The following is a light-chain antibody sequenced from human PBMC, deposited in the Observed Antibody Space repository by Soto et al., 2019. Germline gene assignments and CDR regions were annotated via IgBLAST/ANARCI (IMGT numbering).Light chain of an antibody. J-gene: IGLJ2*01. CDR3: SSYTRDYTMI. CDR1: SSDIGAYDY. CDR2: KVN. Sequence: QSALTQVASVSGSPGQSITISCTGTSSDIGAYDYVSWYQHHPDKVPKLMISKVNNRPSGVSNRFSGSKSGNTASLTISGLQDEDEADYYCSSYTRDYTMIFGGGTQLTVL. V-gene: IGLV2-14*01.